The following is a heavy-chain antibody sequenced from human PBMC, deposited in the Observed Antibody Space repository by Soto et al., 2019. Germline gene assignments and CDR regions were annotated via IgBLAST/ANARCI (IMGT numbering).Heavy chain of an antibody. Sequence: SETLSLTCTVSGGSISSYYWSWIRQPPGKGLEWIGYIYYSGSTNYNPSLKSRVTISVDTSKNQFSLKLSSVTAADTAVYYCARGGDILTGYYYYYGMDVWGQGTTVTVSS. CDR1: GGSISSYY. V-gene: IGHV4-59*01. CDR3: ARGGDILTGYYYYYGMDV. J-gene: IGHJ6*02. D-gene: IGHD3-9*01. CDR2: IYYSGST.